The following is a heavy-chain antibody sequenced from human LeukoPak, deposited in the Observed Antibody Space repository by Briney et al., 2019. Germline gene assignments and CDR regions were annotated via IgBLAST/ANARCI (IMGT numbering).Heavy chain of an antibody. CDR3: ARDSGVYYDFFYYYYGMDV. J-gene: IGHJ6*02. CDR2: IYYSGST. V-gene: IGHV4-39*07. CDR1: GGSISSSSYY. D-gene: IGHD3-3*01. Sequence: PSETLSLTCTVSGGSISSSSYYWGWIRQPPGKGLEWIGSIYYSGSTNYNPSLKSRVTISVDTSKNQFSLKLSSVTAADTAVYYCARDSGVYYDFFYYYYGMDVWGQGTTVTVSS.